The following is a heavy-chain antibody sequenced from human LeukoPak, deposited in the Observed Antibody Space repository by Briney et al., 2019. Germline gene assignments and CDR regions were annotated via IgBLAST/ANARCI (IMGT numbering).Heavy chain of an antibody. D-gene: IGHD2-21*02. V-gene: IGHV4-31*03. Sequence: PSETLSLTCTVSGGSISSGGYSWSWIRQHPGKGLEWIGYIYYSGSTYYNPSLKSRVTISVDTSKNQFSLKLTSVTAADTAVYYCARLDCGGDCYPDYWGQGTLVTVSS. J-gene: IGHJ4*02. CDR3: ARLDCGGDCYPDY. CDR2: IYYSGST. CDR1: GGSISSGGYS.